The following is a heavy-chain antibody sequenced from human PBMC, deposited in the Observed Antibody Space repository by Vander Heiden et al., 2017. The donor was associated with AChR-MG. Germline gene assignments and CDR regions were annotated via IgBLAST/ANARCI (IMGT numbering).Heavy chain of an antibody. CDR3: AKGLGDSSSWYSPHY. Sequence: EVQLLESGGGLVQPGGSLRLPCAASGFTFSTYAMSWVRQAPGKGLGWVSVISGSGGSTYYADAVKGRFTISRDNSKNTLYLQMKSLRAEDMAVYYCAKGLGDSSSWYSPHYWGQGTLVTVSS. V-gene: IGHV3-23*01. D-gene: IGHD6-13*01. CDR1: GFTFSTYA. CDR2: ISGSGGST. J-gene: IGHJ4*02.